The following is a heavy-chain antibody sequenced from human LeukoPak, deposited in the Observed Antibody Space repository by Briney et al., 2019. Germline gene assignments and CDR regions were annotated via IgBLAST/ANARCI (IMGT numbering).Heavy chain of an antibody. Sequence: PSETLSLTCTVSGGSISSGSYYWSWIRQPAGKGLEWIGRIYTSGSTNYNPSLKSRVTTSVDTSKNQFSLKLSSVTAADTAVYYCARVGRKQPATAIKAAWFDPWGQGTLVTVSS. D-gene: IGHD2-21*02. CDR2: IYTSGST. CDR1: GGSISSGSYY. J-gene: IGHJ5*02. CDR3: ARVGRKQPATAIKAAWFDP. V-gene: IGHV4-61*02.